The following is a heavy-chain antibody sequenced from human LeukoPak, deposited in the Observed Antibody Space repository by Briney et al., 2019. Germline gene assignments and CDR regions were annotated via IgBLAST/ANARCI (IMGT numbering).Heavy chain of an antibody. D-gene: IGHD2-15*01. CDR1: GFTFSSYG. CDR2: IRYDGSNK. Sequence: GGSLRLSCAASGFTFSSYGMHWVRQAPGKGLEWVAFIRYDGSNKYYADSVKGRFTISKDNSKNTLYLQMNSLRAEDTAVYYCAKVADLWYYYMDVWGKGTTVTVSS. CDR3: AKVADLWYYYMDV. V-gene: IGHV3-30*02. J-gene: IGHJ6*03.